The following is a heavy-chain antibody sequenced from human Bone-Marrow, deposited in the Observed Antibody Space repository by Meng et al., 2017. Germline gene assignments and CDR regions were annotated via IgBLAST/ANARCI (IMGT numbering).Heavy chain of an antibody. J-gene: IGHJ3*02. V-gene: IGHV3-7*01. CDR1: GFTFSSYW. CDR2: IKQDGSEK. D-gene: IGHD3-10*01. Sequence: GESLKISCAASGFTFSSYWMSWARQAPGKGLEWVANIKQDGSEKYYVDSVKGRFTISRDNAKNSLYLQMNSLRAEDTAVYYCARAPTPRYYYGSGSNDAFDIWGQGTMVTVSS. CDR3: ARAPTPRYYYGSGSNDAFDI.